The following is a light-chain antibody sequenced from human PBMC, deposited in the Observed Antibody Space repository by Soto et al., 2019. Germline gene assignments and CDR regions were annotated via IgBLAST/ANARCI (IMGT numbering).Light chain of an antibody. CDR1: SSDVGAYNF. Sequence: QSALTQPASVSGSPGQSITISCTGTSSDVGAYNFVSWHQQHPGKAPKLMIYNVYVRPSGISYRFSGSKSGNTASLTISGLQGEDEADYYCSAYTVSRTCVFGTGTKVTVL. CDR3: SAYTVSRTCV. V-gene: IGLV2-14*03. J-gene: IGLJ1*01. CDR2: NVY.